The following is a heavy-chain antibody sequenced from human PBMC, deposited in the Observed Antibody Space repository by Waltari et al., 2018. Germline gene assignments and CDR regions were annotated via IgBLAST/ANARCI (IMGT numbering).Heavy chain of an antibody. D-gene: IGHD4-17*01. Sequence: QVQLVQSGSELKKPGASVNVSCKASGYTFTDYAINWVRQAPGQGLEWMGRLNPNTGDTVCAQGFKGRATMTRDTSIATAYLELSRLRSDDTAVYYCARDLGHHGDYALGRIDYWGQGTLVTVSS. V-gene: IGHV1-2*06. CDR1: GYTFTDYA. J-gene: IGHJ4*02. CDR2: LNPNTGDT. CDR3: ARDLGHHGDYALGRIDY.